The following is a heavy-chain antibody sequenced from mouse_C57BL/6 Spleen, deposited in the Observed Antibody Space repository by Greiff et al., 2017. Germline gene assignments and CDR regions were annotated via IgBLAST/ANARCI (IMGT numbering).Heavy chain of an antibody. V-gene: IGHV1-9*01. CDR3: ARSGGNYPPFDY. CDR1: GYTFTGYW. J-gene: IGHJ2*01. CDR2: ILPGSGST. Sequence: QFQLQQSGAELMKPGASVKLSCKATGYTFTGYWIEWVKQRPGHGLEWIGEILPGSGSTNYNVKFKGKATFTADTSSNTAYMQLSSLTTEDSAIYYCARSGGNYPPFDYWGQGTTLTVSS. D-gene: IGHD2-1*01.